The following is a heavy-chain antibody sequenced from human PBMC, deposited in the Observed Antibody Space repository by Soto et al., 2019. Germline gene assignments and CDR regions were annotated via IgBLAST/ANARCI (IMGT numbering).Heavy chain of an antibody. CDR2: IYDSGST. CDR3: AREEGGGYDHRWFDP. V-gene: IGHV4-31*03. Sequence: TLSLNCTVSGGSISSSGYYWSWIRQHPGKGLEWIGYIYDSGSTYYNPSLKSRVTISVDTSKNQFSLKLSSVTAADTAVYYCAREEGGGYDHRWFDPWGQGTLVTVSS. J-gene: IGHJ5*02. D-gene: IGHD5-12*01. CDR1: GGSISSSGYY.